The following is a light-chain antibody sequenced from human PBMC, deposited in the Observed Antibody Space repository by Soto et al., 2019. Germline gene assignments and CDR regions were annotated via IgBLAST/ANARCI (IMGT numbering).Light chain of an antibody. CDR1: SSNIGAGFD. CDR2: GNT. V-gene: IGLV1-40*01. CDR3: QSYDSSLSGSV. Sequence: QSALTQPPSVSGAPGQRVTISCTGSSSNIGAGFDIHWYQQLPGTAHKLLIYGNTNRPSGVPDRFSGSKSGTSASLVITGLQAGDEADYYCQSYDSSLSGSVFGGGTKLTVL. J-gene: IGLJ2*01.